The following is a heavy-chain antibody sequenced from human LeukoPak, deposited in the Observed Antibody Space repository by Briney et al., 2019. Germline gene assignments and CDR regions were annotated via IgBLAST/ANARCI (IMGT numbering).Heavy chain of an antibody. CDR1: GFALSSHW. CDR2: VNRDGSET. CDR3: ARNNGMDV. J-gene: IGHJ6*02. Sequence: GGTLRLSCAASGFALSSHWMTWVRQVPGRGPEWVANVNRDGSETYYLDSVKGRFTISKDNAKNSLYLQMNSLRAEDTALYHCARNNGMDVWGQGTTVIVSS. V-gene: IGHV3-7*03.